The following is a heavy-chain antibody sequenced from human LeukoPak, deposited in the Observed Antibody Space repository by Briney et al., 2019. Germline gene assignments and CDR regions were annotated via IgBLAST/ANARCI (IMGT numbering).Heavy chain of an antibody. CDR1: GFTFSGYG. J-gene: IGHJ4*02. D-gene: IGHD3/OR15-3a*01. Sequence: GGSLRLSCGASGFTFSGYGMHWVRQAPGKGLEWVTFIRYDTSTKSYADSVKGRFTISRDNSKNTLYLEMNSLRVEDTAVYYCLAFSTAGTSYWGQGTLVTVSS. CDR2: IRYDTSTK. V-gene: IGHV3-30*02. CDR3: LAFSTAGTSY.